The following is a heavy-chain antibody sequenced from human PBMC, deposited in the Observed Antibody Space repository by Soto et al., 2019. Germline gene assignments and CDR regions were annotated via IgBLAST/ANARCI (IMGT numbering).Heavy chain of an antibody. Sequence: GGSLRLSCAASGFTFSSYGMGWVRQAPGKGLEWVSAISGSGDTTYYADSVKGRFTISRDNSKNTLYLQMNSLRAEDTAVYYCAGGAGDFYYYHYAMDVWGQGTTVTVSS. CDR2: ISGSGDTT. CDR1: GFTFSSYG. V-gene: IGHV3-23*01. CDR3: AGGAGDFYYYHYAMDV. D-gene: IGHD7-27*01. J-gene: IGHJ6*02.